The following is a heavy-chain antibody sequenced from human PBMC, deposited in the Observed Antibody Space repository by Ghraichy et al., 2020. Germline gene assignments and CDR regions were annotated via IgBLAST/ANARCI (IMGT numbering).Heavy chain of an antibody. D-gene: IGHD5-18*01. CDR1: GGSISGSTFY. J-gene: IGHJ4*02. CDR2: INSRGST. V-gene: IGHV4-39*01. Sequence: SETLSLTCTVSGGSISGSTFYWGWIRQPPGRGLEWIGNINSRGSTNYNPSLKSRVTISVDTSKNQFSLRLTSVTAADTAVYYCARRDTDISRFDYWGQGTLVTVSS. CDR3: ARRDTDISRFDY.